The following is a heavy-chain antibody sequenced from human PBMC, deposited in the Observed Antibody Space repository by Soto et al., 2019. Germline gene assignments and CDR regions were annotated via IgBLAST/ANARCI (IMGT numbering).Heavy chain of an antibody. CDR2: VYYSGGT. D-gene: IGHD2-15*01. CDR1: GDSISSSTYYSISSVTYY. Sequence: QLQLQESGPGLMKPSETLSLTYTVSGDSISSSTYYSISSVTYYWGWIRQPPGKGLEWIGIVYYSGGTYYNPSLKSRVTISEDTSKNHFFLNLTSVTAADTAVYYCAGGRGWPYFFDSWGQGTLVTVSS. CDR3: AGGRGWPYFFDS. V-gene: IGHV4-39*02. J-gene: IGHJ4*02.